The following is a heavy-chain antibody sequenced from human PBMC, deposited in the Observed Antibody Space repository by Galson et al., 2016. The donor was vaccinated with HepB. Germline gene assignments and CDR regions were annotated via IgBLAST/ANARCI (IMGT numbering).Heavy chain of an antibody. Sequence: SCKASGGTFSSYAFSWVRQAPGQGLEWMGWIIPMFGSTNYAQKFQGRVTITADESTSTAYMELSSLRSEDTAVYYCARGPPEMAFDYWGQGTLVTVSS. J-gene: IGHJ4*02. CDR2: IIPMFGST. V-gene: IGHV1-69*01. CDR3: ARGPPEMAFDY. CDR1: GGTFSSYA. D-gene: IGHD5-24*01.